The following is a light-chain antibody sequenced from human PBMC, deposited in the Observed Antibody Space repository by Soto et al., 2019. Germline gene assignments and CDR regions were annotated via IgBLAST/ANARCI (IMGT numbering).Light chain of an antibody. CDR3: QTWGTGPWV. CDR1: SGHNSYA. Sequence: QPVLTQSPSASASLGASVKLTCTLSSGHNSYAIAWHQQQPEKGPRYVMKINNDGSHIKGDGIPDRFSGSSSGAERYLTISSLQSEDEADYYCQTWGTGPWVFGGRTKLTVL. CDR2: INNDGSH. J-gene: IGLJ3*02. V-gene: IGLV4-69*02.